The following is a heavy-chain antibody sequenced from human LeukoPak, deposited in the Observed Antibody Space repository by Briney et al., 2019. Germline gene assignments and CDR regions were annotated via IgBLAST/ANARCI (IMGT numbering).Heavy chain of an antibody. D-gene: IGHD6-13*01. CDR2: IKQDGSEK. V-gene: IGHV3-7*03. CDR3: AKEIAPDGYAFDI. J-gene: IGHJ3*02. CDR1: GFTFSSYW. Sequence: GGSLRLSCAASGFTFSSYWMSWVRQAPGKGLEWVANIKQDGSEKYYVDSVKGRFTISRDNAKNSLYLQMNSLRVEDMALYYCAKEIAPDGYAFDIWGQGTMVTVSS.